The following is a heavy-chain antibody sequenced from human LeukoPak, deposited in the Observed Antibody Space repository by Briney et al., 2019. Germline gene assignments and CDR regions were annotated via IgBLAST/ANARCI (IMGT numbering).Heavy chain of an antibody. CDR1: GGSISSYY. J-gene: IGHJ4*02. Sequence: SETLFLTCTVSGGSISSYYLSWIRQPPGKGLEWIGYIYYSGSTNYNPSLKSRVTISVDTSKNQFSLKLSSVTAADTAVYYCARGDVEMATITYDYWGQGTLVTVSS. CDR2: IYYSGST. D-gene: IGHD5-24*01. CDR3: ARGDVEMATITYDY. V-gene: IGHV4-59*01.